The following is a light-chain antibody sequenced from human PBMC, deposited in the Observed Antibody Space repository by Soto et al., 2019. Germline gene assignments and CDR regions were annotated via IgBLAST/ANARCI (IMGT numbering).Light chain of an antibody. Sequence: EIVLTQSPGTLSLSPGERATLSCRASQSVSSSYLAWYQQKPGQATRLLIYGASSRATGIPDRFSGSGSGTDFTLTISRLEPEDFSVYYCQQYRTFGQGTKVEIK. J-gene: IGKJ1*01. CDR1: QSVSSSY. V-gene: IGKV3-20*01. CDR3: QQYRT. CDR2: GAS.